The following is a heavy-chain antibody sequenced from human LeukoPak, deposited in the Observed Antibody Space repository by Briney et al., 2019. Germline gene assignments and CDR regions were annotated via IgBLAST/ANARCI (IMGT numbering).Heavy chain of an antibody. CDR1: GFTFSSYA. D-gene: IGHD3-10*01. CDR3: AKEPLWGSGSCYYFDY. J-gene: IGHJ4*02. V-gene: IGHV3-23*01. Sequence: GGSLRLSCAASGFTFSSYAMSWVRQAPGKGLEWVSAISGSGARTYYANPVKGRFTISRDNSKNTVYLQMNSLRVEDTAIYYCAKEPLWGSGSCYYFDYWGQGTLVTVSS. CDR2: ISGSGART.